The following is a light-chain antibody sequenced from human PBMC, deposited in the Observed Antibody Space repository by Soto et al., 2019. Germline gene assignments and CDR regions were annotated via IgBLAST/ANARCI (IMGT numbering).Light chain of an antibody. J-gene: IGLJ1*01. CDR2: EVS. Sequence: SVLTQPPSASGSPGQSVTISCTGTSSDVGAYDYVSWYQQHPGKAPKLMIYEVSKRPSGVPDRFSGSKSGNTASLTVSGLQAEDEADYYCTSYAGSNNFNVFGPGTKVTVL. V-gene: IGLV2-8*01. CDR3: TSYAGSNNFNV. CDR1: SSDVGAYDY.